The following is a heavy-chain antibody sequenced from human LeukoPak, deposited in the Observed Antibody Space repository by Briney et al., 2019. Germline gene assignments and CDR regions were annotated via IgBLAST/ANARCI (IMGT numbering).Heavy chain of an antibody. J-gene: IGHJ4*02. D-gene: IGHD2-15*01. CDR1: GFTFSSYA. Sequence: GGSLRLSCAASGFTFSSYAMNWVRQAPGKGLEWVSSISGGNTYYADSVKGRFTISRDNSKNTLYLQMNRLRAEDTAVYYCAPKVVGSTPFDYWGQGTLVTVSS. V-gene: IGHV3-23*01. CDR3: APKVVGSTPFDY. CDR2: ISGGNT.